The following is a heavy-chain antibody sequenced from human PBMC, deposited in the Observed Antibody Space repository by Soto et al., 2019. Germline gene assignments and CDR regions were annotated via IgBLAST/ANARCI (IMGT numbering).Heavy chain of an antibody. Sequence: EVQLLESGGGLVQPGGSLRLSCADSGFTFSSYAMNWVRQAPGKGLEWVSVISGSGDSTYYADSVKGRFTISRDNSKNTLYLQMNSLRAEDTAVYYCASRSSGWYFDYWGQGTLITVSS. CDR1: GFTFSSYA. J-gene: IGHJ4*02. D-gene: IGHD6-19*01. CDR3: ASRSSGWYFDY. V-gene: IGHV3-23*01. CDR2: ISGSGDST.